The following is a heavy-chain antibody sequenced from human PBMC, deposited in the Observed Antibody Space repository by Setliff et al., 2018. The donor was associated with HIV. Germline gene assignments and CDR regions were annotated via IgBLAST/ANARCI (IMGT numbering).Heavy chain of an antibody. D-gene: IGHD3-22*01. CDR2: IYTSGST. CDR3: ARGSGYPWYFDL. V-gene: IGHV4-61*09. CDR1: GGSISSGSYY. J-gene: IGHJ2*01. Sequence: SETLSLTCTVSGGSISSGSYYWSWIRQPAGKGLEWIGHIYTSGSTNYNPSLKSRVSISVDTSKNQFSLKLTSVTAADTAEYYCARGSGYPWYFDLWGRGTLVTVSS.